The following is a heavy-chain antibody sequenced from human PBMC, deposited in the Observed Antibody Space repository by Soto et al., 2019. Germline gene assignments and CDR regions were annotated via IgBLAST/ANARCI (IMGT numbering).Heavy chain of an antibody. CDR3: ARGMDDAFDI. CDR1: GYSFLSYD. Sequence: QVQLVQSGAEVKKPGASVKVSCKASGYSFLSYDISWVRQAPGQGLEWMGWISTDNGNTNYAQKVQGRVTMTTDTSTRTAYMELRSLRSDDTAVYYCARGMDDAFDIWGQGKMVTVSS. J-gene: IGHJ3*02. CDR2: ISTDNGNT. V-gene: IGHV1-18*01.